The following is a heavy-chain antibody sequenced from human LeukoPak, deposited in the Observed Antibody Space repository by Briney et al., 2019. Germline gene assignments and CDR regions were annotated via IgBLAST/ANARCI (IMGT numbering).Heavy chain of an antibody. CDR3: ASSRSISGYSDY. CDR1: GLTVSSNY. CDR2: IFTGDGT. J-gene: IGHJ4*02. D-gene: IGHD3-22*01. Sequence: PGGSLRLSCAASGLTVSSNYMRWVRQAPGKGLEWVSTIFTGDGTHYADSVKGRFTISRDNSKNTLYLRMNGLRAEDTAVYYCASSRSISGYSDYWGQGTLVTVSS. V-gene: IGHV3-53*01.